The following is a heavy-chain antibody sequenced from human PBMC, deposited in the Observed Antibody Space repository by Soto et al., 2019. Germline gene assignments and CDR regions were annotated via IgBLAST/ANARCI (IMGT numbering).Heavy chain of an antibody. V-gene: IGHV1-69*04. CDR3: ARDLYHQPQKTYYMDV. J-gene: IGHJ6*03. Sequence: GGPVKVSCKASGGTFSSYTISWVRQAPGQGLEWMGRIIPILGIANYAQKFQGRVTITADKSTSTAYMELSSLRSEDTAVYYCARDLYHQPQKTYYMDVWGRGTTVTVSS. CDR1: GGTFSSYT. CDR2: IIPILGIA. D-gene: IGHD2-2*01.